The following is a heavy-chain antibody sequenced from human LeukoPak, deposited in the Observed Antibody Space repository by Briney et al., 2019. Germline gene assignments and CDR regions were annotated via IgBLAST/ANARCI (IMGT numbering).Heavy chain of an antibody. CDR3: ARDCYSGFDY. Sequence: PGASLRPSCVPPAFTLSTYWMHSVRHAPGKGLVLLSRIDSDGSSLDYADSVKGRFTISRDNAENTLYLQMNSLRAEDTAVYYCARDCYSGFDYWGQGALVTVSS. CDR1: AFTLSTYW. J-gene: IGHJ4*02. D-gene: IGHD4-23*01. V-gene: IGHV3-74*01. CDR2: IDSDGSSL.